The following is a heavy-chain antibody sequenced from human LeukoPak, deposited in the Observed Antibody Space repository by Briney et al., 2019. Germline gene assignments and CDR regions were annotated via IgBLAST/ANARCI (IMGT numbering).Heavy chain of an antibody. V-gene: IGHV3-30*18. CDR2: ISYDGSNK. J-gene: IGHJ4*02. Sequence: GRSLRLSCAASGLTFNSYGMHWVRQASGKGLEWVAVISYDGSNKYYADSVKGRFTISRDHSKNTLYLQMNSLRGEDTAVYYCAKDKHTVTALDYWGQGTLVTVSS. CDR1: GLTFNSYG. D-gene: IGHD2-21*02. CDR3: AKDKHTVTALDY.